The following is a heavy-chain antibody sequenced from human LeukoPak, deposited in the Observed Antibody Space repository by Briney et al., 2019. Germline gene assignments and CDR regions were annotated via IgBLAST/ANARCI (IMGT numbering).Heavy chain of an antibody. Sequence: PSETLSLTCTVSGGSISSYCWSWIRQPPGKGLEWIGYIYYSGSTNYNPSLKSRVTISVDTSKNQFSLKLSSVTAADTAVYYCARGDYGSGSYGWFDPWGQGTLVTVSS. V-gene: IGHV4-59*01. J-gene: IGHJ5*02. D-gene: IGHD3-10*01. CDR3: ARGDYGSGSYGWFDP. CDR1: GGSISSYC. CDR2: IYYSGST.